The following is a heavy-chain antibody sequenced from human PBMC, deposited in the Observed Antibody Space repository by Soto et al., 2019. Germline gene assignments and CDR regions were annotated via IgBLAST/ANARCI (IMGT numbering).Heavy chain of an antibody. D-gene: IGHD6-19*01. V-gene: IGHV3-23*01. Sequence: EVQLLESGGGLVQPGGSLRLSCAASGFTFSDYAMTWVRQAPGTGLEWVSTIGRSGDSTYYRDSVKGRFTISRDNSKNTVSLQMNSVRAEDTAGYYCARTDKFIPQSSGGANRFDDWCQGTLVTVSS. CDR3: ARTDKFIPQSSGGANRFDD. CDR2: IGRSGDST. CDR1: GFTFSDYA. J-gene: IGHJ4*02.